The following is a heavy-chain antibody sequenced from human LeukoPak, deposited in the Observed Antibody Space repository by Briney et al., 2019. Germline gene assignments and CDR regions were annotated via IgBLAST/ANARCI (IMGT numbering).Heavy chain of an antibody. V-gene: IGHV3-43*02. CDR3: AKDKALGYCSAGSCLYLDY. CDR2: ISGDGGNT. Sequence: PGGSLRLSCAASGFTFDDYAIHWVRQAQGKDLEWVSLISGDGGNTYYADSVKGRFTLSRDNSKNSLYLQMNSLRSEDTAFYYCAKDKALGYCSAGSCLYLDYWGQGTLVTVSS. J-gene: IGHJ4*02. CDR1: GFTFDDYA. D-gene: IGHD2-15*01.